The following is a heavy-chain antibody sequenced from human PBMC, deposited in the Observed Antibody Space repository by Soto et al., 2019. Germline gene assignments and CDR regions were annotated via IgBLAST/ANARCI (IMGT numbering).Heavy chain of an antibody. Sequence: GGSLRLSCGSSGFNFANYAMGWVRQAPGKGLGWVSGISSTGRRTYYADSVRGRFSISRDNSKNTVDLQINSLRAEDTAVYYCAKVANVGVVVEYFDHWGQGSLVTVSS. CDR1: GFNFANYA. D-gene: IGHD3-3*01. J-gene: IGHJ4*02. V-gene: IGHV3-23*01. CDR3: AKVANVGVVVEYFDH. CDR2: ISSTGRRT.